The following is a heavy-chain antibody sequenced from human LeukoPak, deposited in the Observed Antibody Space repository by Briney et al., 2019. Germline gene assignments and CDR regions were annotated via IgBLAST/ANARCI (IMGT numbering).Heavy chain of an antibody. CDR2: IYTSGST. CDR3: ARGFEDIVVVVAARVAFDI. Sequence: SETLSLTCTVSGGSISSYYWSWIRQPAGKGLEWIGRIYTSGSTNYNPSLKSRVTMSVDTSKNQFSLKLSSVTAADTAVYYCARGFEDIVVVVAARVAFDIWGQGTMVTVSS. CDR1: GGSISSYY. J-gene: IGHJ3*02. D-gene: IGHD2-15*01. V-gene: IGHV4-4*07.